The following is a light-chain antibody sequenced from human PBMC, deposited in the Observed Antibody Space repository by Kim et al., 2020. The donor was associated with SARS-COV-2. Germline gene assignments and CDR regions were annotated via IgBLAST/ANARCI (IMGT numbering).Light chain of an antibody. CDR2: NDN. CDR1: NSSIGSNT. CDR3: AAWDDSLNGWV. J-gene: IGLJ3*02. V-gene: IGLV1-44*01. Sequence: GQRVTISCSGSNSSIGSNTANWYQQLPGTAPKVLIYNDNKRPSGVPDRVSGSKSGTSASLAISGLQSEDEADYYCAAWDDSLNGWVFGGGTQLTVL.